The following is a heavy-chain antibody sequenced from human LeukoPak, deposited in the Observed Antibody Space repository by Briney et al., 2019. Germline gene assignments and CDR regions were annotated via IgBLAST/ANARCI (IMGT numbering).Heavy chain of an antibody. V-gene: IGHV4-34*01. D-gene: IGHD2-15*01. J-gene: IGHJ5*02. CDR2: INHSGST. CDR3: ARIVAATLAAFDP. Sequence: PSETLSLTCAVYGGSFSGYYWSWIRQPPGKGLEWIGEINHSGSTNYNPSLKSRVTISVDTSKNQFSLKLSSVTAADTAAYYCARIVAATLAAFDPWGQGTLVTVSS. CDR1: GGSFSGYY.